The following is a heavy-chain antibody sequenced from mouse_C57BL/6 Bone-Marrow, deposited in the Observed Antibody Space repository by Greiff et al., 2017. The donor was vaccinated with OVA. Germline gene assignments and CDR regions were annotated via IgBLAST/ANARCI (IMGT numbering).Heavy chain of an antibody. D-gene: IGHD2-2*01. Sequence: QVQLQQSGAELARPGASVKLSCKASGYTFTSYGISWVKQRTGQGLEWIGEIYPRSGNTYYNEKFKGKATLTADKSSSTAYMELRSLTSEDSAVYFCARCDYGYDEYFAVWGTGTTVTVSS. J-gene: IGHJ1*03. CDR2: IYPRSGNT. V-gene: IGHV1-81*01. CDR3: ARCDYGYDEYFAV. CDR1: GYTFTSYG.